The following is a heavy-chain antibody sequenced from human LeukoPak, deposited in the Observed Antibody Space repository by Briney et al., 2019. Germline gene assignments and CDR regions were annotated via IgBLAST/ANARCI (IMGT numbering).Heavy chain of an antibody. CDR2: IYHSGST. D-gene: IGHD3-22*01. V-gene: IGHV4-30-2*01. CDR3: ARHPKEVIGNNWFDP. Sequence: SETLSLTCTVSGGSISSGGYYWSWIRQPPGKGLEWIGYIYHSGSTYYNPSLKSRVTISVDTSKNQFSLKLSSVTAADTAVYYCARHPKEVIGNNWFDPWGQGTLVTVSS. J-gene: IGHJ5*02. CDR1: GGSISSGGYY.